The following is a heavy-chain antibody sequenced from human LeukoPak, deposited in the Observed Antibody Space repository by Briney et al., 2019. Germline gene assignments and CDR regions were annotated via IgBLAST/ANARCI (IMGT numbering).Heavy chain of an antibody. V-gene: IGHV1-69*01. CDR1: GDTFSSYA. CDR2: IVPIFGTA. D-gene: IGHD6-6*01. Sequence: SVKLSCKASGDTFSSYAISWVRQAPGQGLEWMGGIVPIFGTANYAQKFQGRVTITADESTSTAYMELSSLRSEDTAVYYCARALPKGQLDYYYHYMDVWGKGTTVTVSS. CDR3: ARALPKGQLDYYYHYMDV. J-gene: IGHJ6*03.